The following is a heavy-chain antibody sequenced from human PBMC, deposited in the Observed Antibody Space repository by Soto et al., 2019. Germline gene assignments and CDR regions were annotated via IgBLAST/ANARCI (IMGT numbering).Heavy chain of an antibody. V-gene: IGHV3-23*01. CDR1: GFTFSSYA. Sequence: EVQLLESGGGLVQPGGSLRLSCAGSGFTFSSYAMSWVHQAPGKGLEWVSGISGSGGSTYYADSVKGRFTISRDNSKNTLYLQMNSLRAEDTAVYYCAKRPVDYGNFDYWGQGTLVTVSS. CDR3: AKRPVDYGNFDY. CDR2: ISGSGGST. J-gene: IGHJ4*02. D-gene: IGHD4-17*01.